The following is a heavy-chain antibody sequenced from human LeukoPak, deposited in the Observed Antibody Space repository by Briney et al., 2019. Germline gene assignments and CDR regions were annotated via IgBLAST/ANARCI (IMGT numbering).Heavy chain of an antibody. CDR1: GFTFRSFG. D-gene: IGHD1-14*01. CDR3: AKSEGHTEPY. J-gene: IGHJ4*02. V-gene: IGHV3-30*18. Sequence: SGGSLRLSCATSGFTFRSFGMHWVRQAPGKGLEWVALISYDGSNKYYVDSVKGRFTISRDNSKNTLYLQMNSPRAEDTAVYYCAKSEGHTEPYWGQGTLVTVSS. CDR2: ISYDGSNK.